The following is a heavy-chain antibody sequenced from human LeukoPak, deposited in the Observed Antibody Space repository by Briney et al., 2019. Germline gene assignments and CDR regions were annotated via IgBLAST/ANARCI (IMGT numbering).Heavy chain of an antibody. CDR2: IRSDGSST. Sequence: GGSLRLSCAASRFTFRNHWMHWVRQTPGKGLVWVSRIRSDGSSTTYADSVKGRFTISRDNAKNTLYLQMNNLRAEDTAMYYCARDQRVTGRPDIDYWGQGTLVTVSS. CDR1: RFTFRNHW. V-gene: IGHV3-74*03. J-gene: IGHJ4*02. CDR3: ARDQRVTGRPDIDY. D-gene: IGHD6-6*01.